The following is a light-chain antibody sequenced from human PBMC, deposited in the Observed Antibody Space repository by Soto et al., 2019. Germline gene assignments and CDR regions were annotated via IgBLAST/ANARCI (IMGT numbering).Light chain of an antibody. CDR2: GPS. J-gene: IGKJ1*01. CDR3: HKYFSWPRGT. V-gene: IGKV3-20*01. CDR1: QSVSSSY. Sequence: EIVLTQSPGTLSLSPGERATLSCRVSQSVSSSYLAWYQQKPGQAPRLLIYGPSSRATGILDRFSGSGSGTDFTLTINSLQYEDFAVYYCHKYFSWPRGTFGQGTKVDIK.